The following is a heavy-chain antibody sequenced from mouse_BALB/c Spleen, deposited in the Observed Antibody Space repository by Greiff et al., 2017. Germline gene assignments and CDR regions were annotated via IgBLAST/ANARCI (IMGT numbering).Heavy chain of an antibody. CDR2: ISSGGSYT. CDR3: ARKGMDY. Sequence: EVHLVESGGGLVQPGGSRKLSCAASGFTFSSYAMSWVRQTPEKRLEWVATISSGGSYTYYPDSVKGRFTISRDNAKNTLYLQMSSLRSEDTAMYYCARKGMDYWGQGTSVTVSS. V-gene: IGHV5-9-3*01. CDR1: GFTFSSYA. J-gene: IGHJ4*01.